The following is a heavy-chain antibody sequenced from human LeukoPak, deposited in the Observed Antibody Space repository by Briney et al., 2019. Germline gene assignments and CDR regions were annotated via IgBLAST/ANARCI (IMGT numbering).Heavy chain of an antibody. D-gene: IGHD3-22*01. CDR1: GYTFTSYA. V-gene: IGHV1-3*01. J-gene: IGHJ4*02. Sequence: ASVKVSCKASGYTFTSYAMHWVRQAPGQRLEWMGWINAGNGNTKYSQEFQGRVTITRDTSASTAYMELSRPRSDDTAVYYCASLPGDYDSLWGQGTLVTVSS. CDR2: INAGNGNT. CDR3: ASLPGDYDSL.